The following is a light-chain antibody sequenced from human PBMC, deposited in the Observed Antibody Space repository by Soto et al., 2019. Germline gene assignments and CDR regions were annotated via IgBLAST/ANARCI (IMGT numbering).Light chain of an antibody. CDR3: QKYNNWPRAT. Sequence: EIVMTQSPATLSVSPGERATLSCRASQSISRNLAWYQQKPGQAPRLLMFRTSSRATGFPDRFSGSGSGTEFNLTISRLQSEDFGVYYCQKYNNWPRATFGGGTKVDIK. CDR2: RTS. V-gene: IGKV3-15*01. CDR1: QSISRN. J-gene: IGKJ4*01.